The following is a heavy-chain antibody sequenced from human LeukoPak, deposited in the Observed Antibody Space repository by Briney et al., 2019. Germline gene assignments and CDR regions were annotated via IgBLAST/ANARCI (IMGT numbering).Heavy chain of an antibody. CDR3: AKDNGAVATNRYGMDV. V-gene: IGHV3-9*01. CDR1: EFTFDDYA. CDR2: INWSSDII. J-gene: IGHJ6*02. Sequence: GRSLRLSRAASEFTFDDYAMHWVRQAPGKGLEWVTGINWSSDIIGYADSVKGRFSISRDNAKKSLYLHMNSLKPEDTALYYCAKDNGAVATNRYGMDVWGQGITVTVS. D-gene: IGHD2-8*01.